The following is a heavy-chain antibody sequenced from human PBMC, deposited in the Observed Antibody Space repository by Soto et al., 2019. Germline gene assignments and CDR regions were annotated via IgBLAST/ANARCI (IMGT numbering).Heavy chain of an antibody. CDR3: ASSVGESGYEFDY. Sequence: SETLSLTCTVSGGSISSYYWSWIRQPPGKGLEWIGYIYYSGSTNYNPSLKSRVTISVDTSKNQFSLKLSSVTAADTAVYYCASSVGESGYEFDYWGQGTLVTVSS. CDR2: IYYSGST. V-gene: IGHV4-59*01. D-gene: IGHD5-12*01. CDR1: GGSISSYY. J-gene: IGHJ4*02.